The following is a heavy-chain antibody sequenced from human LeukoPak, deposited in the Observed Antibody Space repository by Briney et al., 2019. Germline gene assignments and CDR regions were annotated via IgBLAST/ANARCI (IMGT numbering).Heavy chain of an antibody. CDR2: IYYSGST. V-gene: IGHV4-39*02. D-gene: IGHD5-24*01. CDR3: ARDGYNPVVFDI. CDR1: GASISSSSYY. J-gene: IGHJ3*02. Sequence: SEALSHTCTVSGASISSSSYYWGWIRQPPGKGLEWFGSIYYSGSTYYNTSLKSRVSMSVDTSKNTFSLNLKSVTAADTAVYYCARDGYNPVVFDIWGQGTVVTVSS.